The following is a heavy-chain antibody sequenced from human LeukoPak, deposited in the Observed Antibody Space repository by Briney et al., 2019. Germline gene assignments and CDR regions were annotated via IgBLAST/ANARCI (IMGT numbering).Heavy chain of an antibody. CDR2: LSYSGTT. J-gene: IGHJ4*02. CDR3: ARDPLD. CDR1: GGSMNNDY. V-gene: IGHV4-59*01. Sequence: SETLSLTCTVSGGSMNNDYWSWVRQPPGKGLEWIGYLSYSGTTKYNPSFKSRVTISVDTSKNLFSLKLTSVTAADTAVYYCARDPLDWGQGTLVIVSS.